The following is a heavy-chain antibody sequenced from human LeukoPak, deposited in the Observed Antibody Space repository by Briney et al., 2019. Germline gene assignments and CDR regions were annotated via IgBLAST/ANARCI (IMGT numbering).Heavy chain of an antibody. V-gene: IGHV1-69*05. CDR2: IITDFGTA. CDR3: ARSRYYYIVTGYTSYDYSCMDV. J-gene: IGHJ6*03. Sequence: SVKVSCKASGGTFSSYAISWVRQAPGQGLEWMGGIITDFGTANNAENFQGRATINKDGSTRTAYMGLGRLRSEDTAVYYSARSRYYYIVTGYTSYDYSCMDVWGKGTTVTVSS. D-gene: IGHD3-9*01. CDR1: GGTFSSYA.